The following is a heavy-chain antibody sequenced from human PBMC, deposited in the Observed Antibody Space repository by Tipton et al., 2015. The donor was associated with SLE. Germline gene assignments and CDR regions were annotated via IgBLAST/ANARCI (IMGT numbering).Heavy chain of an antibody. Sequence: TLSLTCNVSGGSLSSFNYYWGWIRQPPGKGLEWIGSVYYSGSTYYNPSLKSRVTISLDTSKNHFSLQLTSVTAADTALYYCARHVFRLQQPFDYWGQGTLVTVSS. J-gene: IGHJ4*02. V-gene: IGHV4-39*07. D-gene: IGHD6-13*01. CDR3: ARHVFRLQQPFDY. CDR1: GGSLSSFNYY. CDR2: VYYSGST.